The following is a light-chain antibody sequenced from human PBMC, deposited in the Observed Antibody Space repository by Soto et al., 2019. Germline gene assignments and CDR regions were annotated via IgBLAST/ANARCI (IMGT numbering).Light chain of an antibody. V-gene: IGKV4-1*01. CDR3: QQYYCTPWT. J-gene: IGKJ1*01. Sequence: DIVMTQSPDSLAVSLGERATINCKSSQSVLYSSNNKNYLAWYQQKPGQPPKLLIYWASTRESGVPDRFSGSGSGTALTLPLSSLRAEDVAVYYGQQYYCTPWTFVQGTKVEI. CDR1: QSVLYSSNNKNY. CDR2: WAS.